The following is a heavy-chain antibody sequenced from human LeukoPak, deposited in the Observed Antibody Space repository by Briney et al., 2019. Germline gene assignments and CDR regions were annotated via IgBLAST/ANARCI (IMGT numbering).Heavy chain of an antibody. CDR1: GDSLSSNSAA. V-gene: IGHV6-1*01. Sequence: QTLSLTCAISGDSLSSNSAAWHWIRQSPSRGLEWLGSTYYRSKWYNDYAVSVKSLITINADTSKNYSSLQLNSVTPEETAVYYCAIDQYYYDSSGSGLDYLDYWGQGTLVTVSS. CDR2: TYYRSKWYN. CDR3: AIDQYYYDSSGSGLDYLDY. J-gene: IGHJ4*02. D-gene: IGHD3-22*01.